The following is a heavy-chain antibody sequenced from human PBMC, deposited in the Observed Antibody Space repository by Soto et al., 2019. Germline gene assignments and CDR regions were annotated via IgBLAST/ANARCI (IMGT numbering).Heavy chain of an antibody. Sequence: VSCKASGYTFTSYYMHWVRQAPGQGLEWMGINNPSGGSTSYAQKFKGRVTKTRDTSTSTVYMELSSLRSEDMAVYYCARTHPDFDYYDSSGRERTSYYYYGMDVWG. CDR2: NNPSGGST. CDR1: GYTFTSYY. CDR3: ARTHPDFDYYDSSGRERTSYYYYGMDV. J-gene: IGHJ6*02. V-gene: IGHV1-46*01. D-gene: IGHD3-22*01.